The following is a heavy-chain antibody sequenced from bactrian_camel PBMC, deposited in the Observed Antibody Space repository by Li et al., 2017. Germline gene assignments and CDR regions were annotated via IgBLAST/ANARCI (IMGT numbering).Heavy chain of an antibody. CDR2: IYSDGTNS. CDR1: GFTFSSYY. V-gene: IGHV3S5*01. Sequence: VQLVESGGGLVQPGGSLRLSCAASGFTFSSYYMSWVRLPPGKGLEWVSDIYSDGTNSNYANSVKGRFTISQDKAKNTLYLQMNSLGPEDTATYYCVVGESFARYGGRCWIASLAPVDDYPDWGQGTQVTVS. D-gene: IGHD2*01. CDR3: VVGESFARYGGRCWIASLAPVDDYPD. J-gene: IGHJ4*01.